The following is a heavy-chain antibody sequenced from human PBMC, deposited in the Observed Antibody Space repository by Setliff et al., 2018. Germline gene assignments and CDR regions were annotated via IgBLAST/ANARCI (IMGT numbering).Heavy chain of an antibody. Sequence: KTSETLSLTCTVSGDSISSGTYYWGWIRQPPGKGLEWIGRIYTTWSTNYNPSLRSLVTISVDSSKNQFSLKLSSVTATDTAVYYCARAISGWYSAYYYYMDVWGKGTTVTVSS. D-gene: IGHD6-19*01. CDR1: GDSISSGTYY. CDR3: ARAISGWYSAYYYYMDV. CDR2: IYTTWST. J-gene: IGHJ6*03. V-gene: IGHV4-61*02.